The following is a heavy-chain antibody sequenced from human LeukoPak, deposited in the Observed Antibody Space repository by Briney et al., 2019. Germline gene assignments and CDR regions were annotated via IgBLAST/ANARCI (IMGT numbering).Heavy chain of an antibody. Sequence: ASVKVSCKASGYTFTSYDINWVRQATGQGLEWMGWMNPNSGNTGYAQKFQGRVTVTRNTSISTAYMELSSLRSEDTAVYYCALSPYYYGSGTPPDYWGQGTLVTVSS. D-gene: IGHD3-10*01. CDR1: GYTFTSYD. V-gene: IGHV1-8*01. CDR2: MNPNSGNT. J-gene: IGHJ4*02. CDR3: ALSPYYYGSGTPPDY.